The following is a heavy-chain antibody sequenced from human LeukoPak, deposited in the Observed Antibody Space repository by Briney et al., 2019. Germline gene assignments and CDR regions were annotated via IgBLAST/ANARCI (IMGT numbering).Heavy chain of an antibody. CDR1: GYTFTSYG. Sequence: ASVKVSCTASGYTFTSYGISWVRQAPGQGLEWMGWISAYNGNTNYAQKLQGRVTMTTDTSTSTAYMELRSLRSDDTAVYYCAGYYYVSSGYYGLDYWGQGTLVTVSS. D-gene: IGHD3-22*01. CDR2: ISAYNGNT. V-gene: IGHV1-18*01. CDR3: AGYYYVSSGYYGLDY. J-gene: IGHJ4*02.